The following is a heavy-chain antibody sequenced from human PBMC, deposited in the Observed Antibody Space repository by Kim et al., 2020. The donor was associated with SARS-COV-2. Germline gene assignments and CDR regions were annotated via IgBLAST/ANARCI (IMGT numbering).Heavy chain of an antibody. CDR3: AKDHAADFDY. CDR2: ISYDGSNK. J-gene: IGHJ4*02. D-gene: IGHD6-25*01. Sequence: GGSLRLSCAASGFTFSSYGMHWVRQAPGKGLEWVAVISYDGSNKYYADSVKGRFTISRDNSKNTLYLQMNSQRAEDTAVYYCAKDHAADFDYWGQGTLVTVSS. V-gene: IGHV3-30*18. CDR1: GFTFSSYG.